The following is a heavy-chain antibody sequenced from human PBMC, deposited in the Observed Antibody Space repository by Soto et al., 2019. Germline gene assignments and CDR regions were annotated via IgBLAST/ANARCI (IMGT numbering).Heavy chain of an antibody. J-gene: IGHJ4*02. V-gene: IGHV3-15*01. Sequence: ESGGGLVEPGESLRVSCAVSGFTFSNAWMSWVRQAPGKGLEWIGRIKSKADGGTIDYIAAVKGRFSISGDNSGNTLFLQMNSLKTEDTAVYFCTAGVETASLGLNYWGQGTLVTVSS. D-gene: IGHD2-15*01. CDR3: TAGVETASLGLNY. CDR2: IKSKADGGTI. CDR1: GFTFSNAW.